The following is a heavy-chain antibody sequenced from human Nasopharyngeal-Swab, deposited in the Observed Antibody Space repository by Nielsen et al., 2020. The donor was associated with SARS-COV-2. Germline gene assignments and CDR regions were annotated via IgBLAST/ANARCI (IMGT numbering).Heavy chain of an antibody. Sequence: GGSLRLSCAASGFTFSSYAMTWVRQAPGKGLEWVSVVTGSGYGTDYADSVKGRFTISRDNAKNTLYLQMNSLRAEDTAVYYCARKDVFAYGVDAFDIWGQGTMVTASS. J-gene: IGHJ3*02. D-gene: IGHD3-10*01. CDR3: ARKDVFAYGVDAFDI. V-gene: IGHV3-23*01. CDR2: VTGSGYGT. CDR1: GFTFSSYA.